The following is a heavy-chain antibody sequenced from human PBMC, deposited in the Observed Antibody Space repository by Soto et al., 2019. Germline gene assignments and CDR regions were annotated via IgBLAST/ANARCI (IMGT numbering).Heavy chain of an antibody. CDR3: ARVGVTDFFDY. Sequence: GGSLRLSCAASGFTFSSYAMHWVRQAPGKGLEWVAVISYDGSNKYYADSVKGRFTISRDNSKNTLYLQMNSLRAEDTAVYYCARVGVTDFFDYWGQGTLVTVSS. V-gene: IGHV3-30-3*01. CDR2: ISYDGSNK. CDR1: GFTFSSYA. D-gene: IGHD4-4*01. J-gene: IGHJ4*02.